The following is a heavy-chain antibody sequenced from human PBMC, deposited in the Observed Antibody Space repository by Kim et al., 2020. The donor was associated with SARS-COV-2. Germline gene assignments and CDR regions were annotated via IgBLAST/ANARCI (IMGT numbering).Heavy chain of an antibody. V-gene: IGHV1-46*01. Sequence: ASVKVSCKASGYTFTSYYMHWVRQAPGQGLEWMGIINPSGGSTSYAQKFQGRVTMTRDTSTSTVYMELSSLRSEDTAVYYCARWAPVDIVVVVAATASDYYGMDVWGQGTTVTVSS. CDR1: GYTFTSYY. CDR2: INPSGGST. CDR3: ARWAPVDIVVVVAATASDYYGMDV. J-gene: IGHJ6*02. D-gene: IGHD2-15*01.